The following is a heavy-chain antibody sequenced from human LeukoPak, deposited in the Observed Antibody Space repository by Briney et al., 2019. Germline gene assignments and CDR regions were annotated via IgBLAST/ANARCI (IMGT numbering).Heavy chain of an antibody. CDR2: ISGSGGST. CDR3: ARDSGSYYEEYYFDY. J-gene: IGHJ4*02. D-gene: IGHD1-26*01. CDR1: GFTFSSYA. V-gene: IGHV3-23*01. Sequence: PGGSLRLSCAASGFTFSSYAMSWVRQAPGKGLEWVSAISGSGGSTYYADSVKGRFTISRDNAKNSLYLQMNSLRAADTAVYYCARDSGSYYEEYYFDYWGQGTLVTVSS.